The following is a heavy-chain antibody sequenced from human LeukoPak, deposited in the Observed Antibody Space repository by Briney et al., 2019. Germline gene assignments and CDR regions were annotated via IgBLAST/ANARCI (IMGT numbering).Heavy chain of an antibody. J-gene: IGHJ4*02. Sequence: GGSLRLSCAASGFTFSNAWMSWVRQAPGKGREGVGRIKIKTDGGTTDYAAPVKGRFTISRDDSKNTLYLQMNSLKTEDTAVYYCTTGSSGWYGLDYCGQGTLVTVSS. CDR1: GFTFSNAW. D-gene: IGHD6-19*01. V-gene: IGHV3-15*01. CDR2: IKIKTDGGTT. CDR3: TTGSSGWYGLDY.